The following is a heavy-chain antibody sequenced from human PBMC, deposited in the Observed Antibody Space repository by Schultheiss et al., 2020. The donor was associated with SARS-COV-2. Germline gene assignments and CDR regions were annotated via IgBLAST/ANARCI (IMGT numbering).Heavy chain of an antibody. J-gene: IGHJ2*01. CDR1: GGSISSYY. V-gene: IGHV4-4*07. D-gene: IGHD6-19*01. CDR3: ARARIAVAGNWNWYFDL. CDR2: FYTTGST. Sequence: SETLSLTCTVSGGSISSYYWSWIRQPAGKGLEWIGRFYTTGSTNYNPSLRSRVTMSVDTSKNQVSLKLSSVTAADTAVYYCARARIAVAGNWNWYFDLWGRGTLVTVSS.